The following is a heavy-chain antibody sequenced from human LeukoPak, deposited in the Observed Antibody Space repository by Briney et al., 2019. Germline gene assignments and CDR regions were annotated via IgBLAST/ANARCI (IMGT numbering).Heavy chain of an antibody. Sequence: SETLSLTCTVSGGSISSGSYNWSWIRQPAGKGLEWIGRIYSSGSTNYNPSLKSRVTISVDTSKNQFSLKLSSVTAADTAVYYCARDGTIFGVVMGPWGQGTLVTVSS. CDR1: GGSISSGSYN. CDR2: IYSSGST. V-gene: IGHV4-61*02. CDR3: ARDGTIFGVVMGP. J-gene: IGHJ5*02. D-gene: IGHD3-3*01.